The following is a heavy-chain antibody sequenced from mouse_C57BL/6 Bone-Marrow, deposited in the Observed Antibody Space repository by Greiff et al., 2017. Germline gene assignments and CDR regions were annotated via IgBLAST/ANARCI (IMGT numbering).Heavy chain of an antibody. D-gene: IGHD2-3*01. Sequence: QVQLQQSGAELVKPGASVKMSCKASGYTFTSYWITWVKQRPGQGLEWIGDIYPGSGSTNYNEKFKSKATLTVDTSSSTAYMQLSSLTSEASAVYYCARYGYYNWYFDVWGTGTTVTVSS. CDR1: GYTFTSYW. J-gene: IGHJ1*03. CDR2: IYPGSGST. V-gene: IGHV1-55*01. CDR3: ARYGYYNWYFDV.